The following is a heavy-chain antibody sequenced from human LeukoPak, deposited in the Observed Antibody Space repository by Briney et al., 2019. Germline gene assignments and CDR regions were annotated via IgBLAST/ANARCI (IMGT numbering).Heavy chain of an antibody. Sequence: PGGSLRLSCAASGFTLSSYAMHWVRQAPGKGLEWVAVISYDGSNKYYADSVKGRFTISRDNSKNTLYLQMNSLRAEDTAVYYCARSVRSSGWYDFDYWGQGTLVTVSS. CDR2: ISYDGSNK. V-gene: IGHV3-30-3*01. CDR3: ARSVRSSGWYDFDY. CDR1: GFTLSSYA. J-gene: IGHJ4*02. D-gene: IGHD6-19*01.